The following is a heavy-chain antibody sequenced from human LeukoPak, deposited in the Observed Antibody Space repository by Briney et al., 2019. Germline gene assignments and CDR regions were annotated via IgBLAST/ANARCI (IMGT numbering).Heavy chain of an antibody. CDR1: GFTLSSYA. CDR2: ISGSGGST. CDR3: ATWSY. D-gene: IGHD3-3*01. Sequence: SRGSLRLSCAASGFTLSSYAMRWVRQAPGKGLEWVSGISGSGGSTYYADSVKGRFTISRDDSKNTLCLQMNSLRAEDTAVYYCATWSYWGQGTLVTVSS. J-gene: IGHJ4*02. V-gene: IGHV3-23*01.